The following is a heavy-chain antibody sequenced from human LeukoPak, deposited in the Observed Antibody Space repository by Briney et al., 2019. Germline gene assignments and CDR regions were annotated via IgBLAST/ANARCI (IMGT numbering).Heavy chain of an antibody. D-gene: IGHD3-22*01. CDR2: INPDGSTT. V-gene: IGHV3-74*01. CDR3: VRVLSGSWDWFDP. J-gene: IGHJ5*02. CDR1: GFTFSRYW. Sequence: PGESLRLSCAASGFTFSRYWIHWVRQAPGKGLEWVSRINPDGSTTTYADSVKGRFTISRDNAKNTVYLQMNSLRAEATALYHCVRVLSGSWDWFDPWGQGTLVTVSS.